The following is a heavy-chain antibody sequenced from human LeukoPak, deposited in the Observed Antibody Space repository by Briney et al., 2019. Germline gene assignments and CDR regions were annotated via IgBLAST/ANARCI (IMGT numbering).Heavy chain of an antibody. CDR3: AKASLRDYYYGSGSYYNEYYFDY. CDR1: GFTFSSYA. D-gene: IGHD3-10*01. J-gene: IGHJ4*02. CDR2: ISGSGGST. V-gene: IGHV3-23*01. Sequence: GGSLRLSCAASGFTFSSYAMSWVRQAPGKGLEWVSAISGSGGSTYYADSVKGRFTISRDNSKNTLYLQMNSLRAEDTAVYYCAKASLRDYYYGSGSYYNEYYFDYWGQGTLVTVSS.